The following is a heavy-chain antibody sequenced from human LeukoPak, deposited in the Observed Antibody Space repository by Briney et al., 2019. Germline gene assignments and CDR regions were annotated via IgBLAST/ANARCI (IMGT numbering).Heavy chain of an antibody. D-gene: IGHD3-16*01. CDR1: GGSISSYY. V-gene: IGHV4-59*01. Sequence: PSETLSLTCTVSGGSISSYYWSWIRQPPGKGLEWIGYIYYSGSTNYNPSLKSRVTISVDTSKNQFSLKLSSVTAADTAVYYCARAHVDYFDYWGQGTLVTVSS. J-gene: IGHJ4*02. CDR2: IYYSGST. CDR3: ARAHVDYFDY.